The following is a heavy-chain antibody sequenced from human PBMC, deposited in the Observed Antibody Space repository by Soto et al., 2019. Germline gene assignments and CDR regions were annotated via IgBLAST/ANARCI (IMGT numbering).Heavy chain of an antibody. CDR1: GGSISSSSYY. J-gene: IGHJ4*02. CDR3: ARQGDIVVVVAATLDYFDY. CDR2: IYYSGST. D-gene: IGHD2-15*01. Sequence: QLQLQESGPGLVKPSETLSLTCTVSGGSISSSSYYWGWIRQPPGKGLEWIGSIYYSGSTYYNPSLKSRVTTSGGPSNNQFSLKLSSVTAADTAVYYCARQGDIVVVVAATLDYFDYWGQGTLVTVSS. V-gene: IGHV4-39*01.